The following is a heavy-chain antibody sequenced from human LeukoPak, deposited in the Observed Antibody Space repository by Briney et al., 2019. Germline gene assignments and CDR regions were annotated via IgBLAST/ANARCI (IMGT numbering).Heavy chain of an antibody. CDR1: GFTFSDCY. V-gene: IGHV3-11*01. CDR2: ISSSGSTI. CDR3: ARRIAAAPGLESYGMDV. J-gene: IGHJ6*04. Sequence: PGGSLRLSCAASGFTFSDCYMSWLRQAPGKGLEWVSYISSSGSTIYYADSVKGRFTISRDNAKNSLYLQMNSLRAEDTAVYYCARRIAAAPGLESYGMDVWGKGTTVTVSS. D-gene: IGHD6-13*01.